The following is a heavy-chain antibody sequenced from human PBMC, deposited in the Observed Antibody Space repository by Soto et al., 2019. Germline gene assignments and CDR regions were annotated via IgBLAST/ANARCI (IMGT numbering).Heavy chain of an antibody. J-gene: IGHJ5*02. Sequence: TLSLTCTVSGGSISSGGYYWSWIRQHPGKGLEWIGYIYYSGSTYYNPSLKSRVTISVDTSKNQFSLKLSSVTAADTAVYYCAGFSFGELLHPDPWGQGTLVTVSS. CDR1: GGSISSGGYY. V-gene: IGHV4-31*03. D-gene: IGHD3-10*01. CDR2: IYYSGST. CDR3: AGFSFGELLHPDP.